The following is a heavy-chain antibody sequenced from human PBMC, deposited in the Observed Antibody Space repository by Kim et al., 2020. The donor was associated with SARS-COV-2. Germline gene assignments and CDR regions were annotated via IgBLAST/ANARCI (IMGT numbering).Heavy chain of an antibody. CDR1: GASISSSGYY. CDR2: VCYTGST. D-gene: IGHD2-2*02. J-gene: IGHJ4*02. Sequence: SETLSLTCTVSGASISSSGYYWGWMRPPPGKGLVWNGSVCYTGSTYSNPSLKSRVTVSVDTSKNQFTLKLSSVTAAETAVYDCATLFRGTSIRFLGLFPFDYSGQGTLVTVSP. CDR3: ATLFRGTSIRFLGLFPFDY. V-gene: IGHV4-39*01.